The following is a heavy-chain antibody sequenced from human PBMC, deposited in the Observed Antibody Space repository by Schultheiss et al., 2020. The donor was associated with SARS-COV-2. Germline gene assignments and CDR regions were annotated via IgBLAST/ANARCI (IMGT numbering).Heavy chain of an antibody. CDR2: INEAETIT. CDR3: IRDLAGAHDL. V-gene: IGHV3-74*01. J-gene: IGHJ2*01. CDR1: GFTLSTYW. Sequence: GGSLRLSCAASGFTLSTYWMHWVREVPGKGLVWVTRINEAETITDDADSVKGRFTISRDNAKNTLYLQMNSLRAEDTAVYYCIRDLAGAHDLWGRGTLVTVAS.